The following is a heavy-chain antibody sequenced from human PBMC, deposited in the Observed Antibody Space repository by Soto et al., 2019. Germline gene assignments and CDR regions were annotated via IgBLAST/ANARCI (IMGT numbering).Heavy chain of an antibody. CDR2: ITASGYSA. J-gene: IGHJ4*02. CDR1: GLAFSNYA. V-gene: IGHV3-23*01. Sequence: PWGSLRLSCAASGLAFSNYAMTWFRQAPGKGLEWVSIITASGYSAYYGGAVKGRFTTSRDNSRSTLYLQMNGLRADDTAVYYCAKGDLLWDPFDFWGQGTLVTVSS. D-gene: IGHD3-16*01. CDR3: AKGDLLWDPFDF.